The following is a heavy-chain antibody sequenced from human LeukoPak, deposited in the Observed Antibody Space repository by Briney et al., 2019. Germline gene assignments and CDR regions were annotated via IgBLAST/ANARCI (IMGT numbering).Heavy chain of an antibody. D-gene: IGHD3-22*01. J-gene: IGHJ5*02. CDR2: IYTSGST. CDR3: ARDRYYYDSSAYYYRFDP. Sequence: SETLSLTCTVSGGSISNYYWSWIRQPAGKGLEWVGRIYTSGSTNYNPSLKSRVPMSVDTSKNQFSLKLTSVTAADTAVYYCARDRYYYDSSAYYYRFDPWGQGTLVTVSS. CDR1: GGSISNYY. V-gene: IGHV4-4*07.